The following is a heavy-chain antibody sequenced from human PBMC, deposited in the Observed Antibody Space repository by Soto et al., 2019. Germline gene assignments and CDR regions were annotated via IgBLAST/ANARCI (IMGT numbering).Heavy chain of an antibody. V-gene: IGHV1-69*13. CDR2: SIPIFGTA. D-gene: IGHD3-9*01. CDR3: ARASGYYDILTGDYYFDY. CDR1: GGTFSRYA. Sequence: GASVKVSCKASGGTFSRYAISWVRQAPGQGLEWMGGSIPIFGTANYAQKFQGRVTISADESTSTAYMELSSLRSEDTAVYYCARASGYYDILTGDYYFDYWGQGTLVTVSS. J-gene: IGHJ4*02.